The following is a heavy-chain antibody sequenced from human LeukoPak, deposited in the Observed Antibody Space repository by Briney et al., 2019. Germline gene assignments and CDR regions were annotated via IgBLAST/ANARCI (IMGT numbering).Heavy chain of an antibody. CDR3: TRRGEDWPGYSSSWYAIRHYYYMDV. CDR2: IRSKANSYAT. J-gene: IGHJ6*03. CDR1: GFTFSGSA. D-gene: IGHD6-13*01. V-gene: IGHV3-73*01. Sequence: GGSLRLSCAASGFTFSGSAMHWVRQASGKGLEWVGRIRSKANSYATAYAASVKGRFTISRDDSKNTAYLQMNSLKTEDTAVYYCTRRGEDWPGYSSSWYAIRHYYYMDVWGKGTTVTVSS.